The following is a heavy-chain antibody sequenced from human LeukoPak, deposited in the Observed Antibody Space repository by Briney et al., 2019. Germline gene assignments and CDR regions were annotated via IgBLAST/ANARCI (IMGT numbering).Heavy chain of an antibody. V-gene: IGHV4-39*07. CDR1: GGSISSSSYY. J-gene: IGHJ4*02. CDR2: IYTSGST. CDR3: ARYVWGSYPGLYYFDY. D-gene: IGHD3-16*02. Sequence: PSETLSLTCTVSGGSISSSSYYWGWIRQPPGKGLEWIGRIYTSGSTNYNPSLKSRVTISVDTSKNQFSLKLSSVTAADTVVYYCARYVWGSYPGLYYFDYWGQGTLVTVSS.